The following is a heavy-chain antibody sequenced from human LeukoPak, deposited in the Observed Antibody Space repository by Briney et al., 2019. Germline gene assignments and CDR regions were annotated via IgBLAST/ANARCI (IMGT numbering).Heavy chain of an antibody. CDR2: ISSNGGST. Sequence: GGSLRLSCSASGFTFSNSGMRWVRQAPGKGLECVSAISSNGGSTYYADSVKGRFTISRDNSKNTLYLQMSSLRAEDTAVYYCVKGRSGGSYGMWGQGTLLTVSS. D-gene: IGHD1-26*01. CDR1: GFTFSNSG. J-gene: IGHJ4*02. CDR3: VKGRSGGSYGM. V-gene: IGHV3-64D*09.